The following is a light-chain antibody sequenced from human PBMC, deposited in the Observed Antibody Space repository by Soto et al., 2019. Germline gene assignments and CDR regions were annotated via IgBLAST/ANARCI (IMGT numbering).Light chain of an antibody. CDR3: QQHNPYSPYT. Sequence: DIQMTQSPSTLSASVGDRVTITCRASQSITNCLAWYQQKPGKAPKLLIFDAPSLRSGVPSRFSGSGSGTEFTLTISSLQPEDFATYYCQQHNPYSPYTFGQGTKLEI. CDR2: DAP. J-gene: IGKJ2*01. V-gene: IGKV1-5*03. CDR1: QSITNC.